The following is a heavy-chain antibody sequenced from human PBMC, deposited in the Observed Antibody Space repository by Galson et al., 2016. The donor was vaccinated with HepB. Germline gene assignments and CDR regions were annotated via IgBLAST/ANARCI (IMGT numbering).Heavy chain of an antibody. CDR2: ISSSGIYI. Sequence: SLRLSCAASGFTFSSYNMNWVRQAPGKGLEWVSSISSSGIYIYYADVVKGRFTISRDNAKNSLYLQMNSLRAEDTAVYYCARSPRIQVWRRYDFFEYWGQGSLVTVSS. CDR1: GFTFSSYN. V-gene: IGHV3-21*01. CDR3: ARSPRIQVWRRYDFFEY. D-gene: IGHD3-16*01. J-gene: IGHJ4*02.